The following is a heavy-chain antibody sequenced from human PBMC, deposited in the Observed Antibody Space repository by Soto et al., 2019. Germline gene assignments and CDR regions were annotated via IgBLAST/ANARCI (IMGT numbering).Heavy chain of an antibody. J-gene: IGHJ4*02. Sequence: ALRLSLAGSGFTFCGYCLPWVRPGPGEGLGGGSRFSWNRGNIGYADAVKGRFTISRDNAKNSLYMQMNSLRAEDTALYYCVKDHCSSSSCYFDSWGQGTLVTVSS. CDR1: GFTFCGYC. V-gene: IGHV3-9*01. D-gene: IGHD2-2*01. CDR2: FSWNRGNI. CDR3: VKDHCSSSSCYFDS.